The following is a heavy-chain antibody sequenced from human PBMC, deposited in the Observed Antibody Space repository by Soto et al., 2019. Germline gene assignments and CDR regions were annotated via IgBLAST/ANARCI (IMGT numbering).Heavy chain of an antibody. CDR1: GFTFSNYS. D-gene: IGHD2-8*01. J-gene: IGHJ4*02. CDR3: ARDRDAYCSKGVCSGPYFDY. V-gene: IGHV3-48*02. CDR2: NSYNSSGK. Sequence: VGSLRLSCSFSGFTFSNYSINWVRQAPGKGLQWLSYNSYNSSGKYYAASVKGRFTTSINNAKNALYLQMNRRRDDDTADYYCARDRDAYCSKGVCSGPYFDYWGRGTLVIVSS.